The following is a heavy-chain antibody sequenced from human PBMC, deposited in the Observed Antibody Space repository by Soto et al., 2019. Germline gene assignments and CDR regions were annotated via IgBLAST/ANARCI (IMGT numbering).Heavy chain of an antibody. J-gene: IGHJ4*02. Sequence: SVKVSCKASGGTFSSYAISWVRQAPGQGLEWMGGIIPIFGTANYAQKFQGRVTITADESTNTAYMELSSLRSEDTAVYYCATEPYDYVWGSYRYTPFYWGQGTLVTVSS. CDR3: ATEPYDYVWGSYRYTPFY. CDR2: IIPIFGTA. V-gene: IGHV1-69*13. D-gene: IGHD3-16*02. CDR1: GGTFSSYA.